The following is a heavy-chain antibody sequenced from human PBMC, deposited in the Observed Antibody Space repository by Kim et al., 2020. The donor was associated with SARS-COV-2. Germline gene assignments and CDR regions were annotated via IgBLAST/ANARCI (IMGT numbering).Heavy chain of an antibody. J-gene: IGHJ4*02. V-gene: IGHV3-53*04. D-gene: IGHD3-10*02. Sequence: YADSVKGRFTISTNHSKNTMYLQMNRLRAEDTDVYYCASVMLAELSFYYWGQGTLVTVSS. CDR3: ASVMLAELSFYY.